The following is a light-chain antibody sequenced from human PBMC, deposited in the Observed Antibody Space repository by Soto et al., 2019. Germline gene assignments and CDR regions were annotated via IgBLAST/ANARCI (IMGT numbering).Light chain of an antibody. J-gene: IGKJ5*01. CDR1: QSVSSY. CDR3: QQYNNWPMT. CDR2: GAS. Sequence: EIMMTQSPATLSVSPGERATLSCRASQSVSSYLAWYQQKPGQAPRLLIYGASTRATGIPARFSGSGSGPELTLTISSLQSEDFAIYYCQQYNNWPMTFGQGTRLEIK. V-gene: IGKV3-15*01.